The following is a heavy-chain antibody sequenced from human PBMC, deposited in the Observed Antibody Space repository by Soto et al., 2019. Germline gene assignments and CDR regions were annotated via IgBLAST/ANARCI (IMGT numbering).Heavy chain of an antibody. CDR3: VRELGFSSAWPAY. D-gene: IGHD2-15*01. J-gene: IGHJ4*02. CDR2: SSFDGSDA. Sequence: QVQLVESGGGVVQPGRSLRLSCAASGFSLSSYGMHWVRQAPGKGLEWVADSSFDGSDAHYADSVKGRFTISRDSSTLYLQMNSLRGDATATYFCVRELGFSSAWPAYWGQGTLVTVSS. V-gene: IGHV3-30*19. CDR1: GFSLSSYG.